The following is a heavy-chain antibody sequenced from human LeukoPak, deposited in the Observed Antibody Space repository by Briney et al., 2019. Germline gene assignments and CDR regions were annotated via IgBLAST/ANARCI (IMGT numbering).Heavy chain of an antibody. CDR2: MNPNSGNT. CDR1: GYTFSNYD. D-gene: IGHD2-15*01. V-gene: IGHV1-8*03. Sequence: ASVKVSCKASGYTFSNYDINWVRQATGQGLEWMGWMNPNSGNTGFAQKFQGRVTVTRNTSISTAYMELSSLRSDDTAVYYCARAGLMGVAAPDYWGQGTLVTVSS. CDR3: ARAGLMGVAAPDY. J-gene: IGHJ4*02.